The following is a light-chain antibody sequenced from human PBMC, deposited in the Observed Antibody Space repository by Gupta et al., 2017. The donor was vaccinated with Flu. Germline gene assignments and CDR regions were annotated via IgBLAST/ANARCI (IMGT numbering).Light chain of an antibody. CDR3: SSYAGSTDFYV. Sequence: QSALTQPPSASGSPGQSVAISCTGTSNDVGGYNYVSWYQQHPGKAPKLMIYEVNKRPSGVPDRSSGSKSGNTAPLTVSGLQAEDEADYFCSSYAGSTDFYVFGTGTKVSVL. J-gene: IGLJ1*01. CDR2: EVN. V-gene: IGLV2-8*01. CDR1: SNDVGGYNY.